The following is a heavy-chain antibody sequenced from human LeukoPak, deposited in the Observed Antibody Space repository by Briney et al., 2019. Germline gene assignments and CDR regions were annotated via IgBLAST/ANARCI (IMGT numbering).Heavy chain of an antibody. J-gene: IGHJ1*01. V-gene: IGHV3-74*01. Sequence: PGGSLRPSCAASGFTFSSYWMHWVRQAPGKGLVWVSRINTDGSSTTYADSVKGRFTISRDNAKNTLYLQMNSLRAEDTAVYYCARGSFDGEYFHHWGQGTLVTVSS. CDR1: GFTFSSYW. CDR3: ARGSFDGEYFHH. CDR2: INTDGSST.